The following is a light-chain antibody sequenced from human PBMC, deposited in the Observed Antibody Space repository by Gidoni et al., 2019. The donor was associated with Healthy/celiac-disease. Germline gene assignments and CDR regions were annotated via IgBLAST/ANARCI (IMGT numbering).Light chain of an antibody. V-gene: IGKV3-11*01. CDR2: YAS. CDR3: QQRSNCPPWT. Sequence: EIVLPPSPATLSLAPGERATRPCRASQSVSSYLTWYHQQPGQAPSLLLYYASNRATGIPARLSGSGSGTDFTLTISSLVPQDFAVYYCQQRSNCPPWTFXQXTKVEIK. J-gene: IGKJ1*01. CDR1: QSVSSY.